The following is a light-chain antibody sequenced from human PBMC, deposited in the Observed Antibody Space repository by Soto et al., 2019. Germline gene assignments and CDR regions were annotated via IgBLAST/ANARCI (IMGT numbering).Light chain of an antibody. CDR3: QQYDNLPIT. CDR1: QDINNY. V-gene: IGKV1-33*01. CDR2: DAS. J-gene: IGKJ5*01. Sequence: DIQMTQSPSSLSASVGDRVTITCQASQDINNYLNWYQQKPGKAPKLLIPDASNLETGVSSRLSGSRFGTDFTFTISSLQPEDIATYYCQQYDNLPITFGQGTRLEIK.